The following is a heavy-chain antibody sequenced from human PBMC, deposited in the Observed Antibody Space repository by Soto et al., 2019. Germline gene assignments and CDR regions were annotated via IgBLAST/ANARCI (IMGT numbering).Heavy chain of an antibody. D-gene: IGHD3-22*01. CDR2: ISAYNGNT. Sequence: QVQLVQSGAEVKKPGASVKVSCKASGYTFTSYGISWVRQAPGQGLEWMGWISAYNGNTNYAQKLQGRVTMTTDTSTSTPYMELRSLRSDDTAVYYCARWVYYDSSGYYYVFDYWGQGTLVTVSS. CDR1: GYTFTSYG. V-gene: IGHV1-18*01. J-gene: IGHJ4*02. CDR3: ARWVYYDSSGYYYVFDY.